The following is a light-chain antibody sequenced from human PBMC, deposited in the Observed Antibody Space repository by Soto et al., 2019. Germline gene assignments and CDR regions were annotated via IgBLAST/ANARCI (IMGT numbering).Light chain of an antibody. V-gene: IGLV2-14*01. CDR2: DVS. CDR3: SSYTSSSTLFYV. J-gene: IGLJ1*01. Sequence: QSVLTQPASLTGSPGQSITISCTGTSSDVGGYNYVSWYQQHPGKAPKLMIYDVSNRPSEVSNRFSGSKSGNTASLTISGLQAEDEADYYCSSYTSSSTLFYVFGTGTKVTVL. CDR1: SSDVGGYNY.